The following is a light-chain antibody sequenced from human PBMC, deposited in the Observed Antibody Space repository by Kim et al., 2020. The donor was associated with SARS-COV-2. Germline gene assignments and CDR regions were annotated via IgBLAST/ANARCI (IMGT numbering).Light chain of an antibody. J-gene: IGLJ2*01. Sequence: SYELTQAPSMSVAPGKTASITCGGSNIGTKNVHWYQQKPGQAPVLVIRYDSDRPAGISERFSGSNSGNTANLRNNWVEAGYEADYYCQVWDSSSDHRVFGGGTQLTVL. CDR1: NIGTKN. CDR3: QVWDSSSDHRV. CDR2: YDS. V-gene: IGLV3-21*01.